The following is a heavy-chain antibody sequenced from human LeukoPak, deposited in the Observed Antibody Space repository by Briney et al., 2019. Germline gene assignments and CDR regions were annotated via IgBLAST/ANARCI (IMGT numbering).Heavy chain of an antibody. CDR2: ISSSSSYI. Sequence: GGSLRLSCAASGFTFSSYSMNWVRQAPGEGLEWVSSISSSSSYIYYADSVKGRFTISRDNAKNSLYLQMNSLRAEDTAVYYCASDIVVVPAAMGGNWFDPWGQGTLVTVSS. V-gene: IGHV3-21*01. D-gene: IGHD2-2*01. J-gene: IGHJ5*02. CDR3: ASDIVVVPAAMGGNWFDP. CDR1: GFTFSSYS.